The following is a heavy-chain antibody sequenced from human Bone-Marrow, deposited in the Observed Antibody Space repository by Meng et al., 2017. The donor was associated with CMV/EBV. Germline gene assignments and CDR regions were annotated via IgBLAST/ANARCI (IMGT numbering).Heavy chain of an antibody. Sequence: GESLKISCAASGFTFSSYAMHWVRQTPGEGLEWVAFISYDGDNKDYADSVKGRFTISRDNSENTLYLQMSTLRPEDTAVYYCARGLRTGLNWFDPWGQGTLVTVSS. D-gene: IGHD3/OR15-3a*01. J-gene: IGHJ5*02. CDR2: ISYDGDNK. CDR1: GFTFSSYA. V-gene: IGHV3-30-3*01. CDR3: ARGLRTGLNWFDP.